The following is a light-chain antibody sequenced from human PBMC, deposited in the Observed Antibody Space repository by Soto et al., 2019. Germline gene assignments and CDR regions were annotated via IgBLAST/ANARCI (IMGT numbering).Light chain of an antibody. CDR2: GAS. J-gene: IGKJ3*01. V-gene: IGKV3-20*01. CDR3: QQYGSSPLFT. CDR1: QSVSSSY. Sequence: EIVLTQSPGTLSLSQGERATLSCRASQSVSSSYLAWYQQKPGQSPRLLIYGASSRATGIPDRFSGSGSGTDFTLTISRLAPEDFAVYYCQQYGSSPLFTFGPGTKVDIK.